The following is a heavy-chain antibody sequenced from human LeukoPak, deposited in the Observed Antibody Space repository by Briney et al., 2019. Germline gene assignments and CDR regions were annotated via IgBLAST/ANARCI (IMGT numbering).Heavy chain of an antibody. CDR1: GYTFTDYY. J-gene: IGHJ5*02. Sequence: GASVKVSCKASGYTFTDYYMHWVRQAPGQGLEWMGRINPNSGGTNYAQKFQGRVTMTRDTSISTAYMELSRLRSDDTAVYYCARPQGSSPGGWFDPWGQGTLVTVSS. V-gene: IGHV1-2*06. D-gene: IGHD6-13*01. CDR3: ARPQGSSPGGWFDP. CDR2: INPNSGGT.